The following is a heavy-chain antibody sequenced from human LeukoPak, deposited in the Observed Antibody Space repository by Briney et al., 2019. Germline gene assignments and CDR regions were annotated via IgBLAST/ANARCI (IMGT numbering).Heavy chain of an antibody. J-gene: IGHJ4*02. CDR3: ARGGDYVSGSYRPYYFDY. Sequence: ASVKVSCKASGYTFTSYGISWVRQAPGQGLEWMGWISAYNGNTNYAQKLQGRVTMTTDTSTSTAYMELRSLRSDDTAVYYCARGGDYVSGSYRPYYFDYWGQGTLVTVSS. CDR2: ISAYNGNT. D-gene: IGHD3-16*02. CDR1: GYTFTSYG. V-gene: IGHV1-18*01.